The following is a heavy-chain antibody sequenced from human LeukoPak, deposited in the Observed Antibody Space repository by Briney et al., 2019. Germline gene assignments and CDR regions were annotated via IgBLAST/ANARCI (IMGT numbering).Heavy chain of an antibody. Sequence: SCKASGGTFSSYAMSWVRQAPGKGLEWVSAISGSGGSAYYADSVKGRFTISRDNSKNTLYLQMNSLRAEDTAVYYCAKYIQWFGDLFDYWGQGTLVTVSS. CDR3: AKYIQWFGDLFDY. CDR2: ISGSGGSA. J-gene: IGHJ4*02. CDR1: GGTFSSYA. V-gene: IGHV3-23*01. D-gene: IGHD3-10*01.